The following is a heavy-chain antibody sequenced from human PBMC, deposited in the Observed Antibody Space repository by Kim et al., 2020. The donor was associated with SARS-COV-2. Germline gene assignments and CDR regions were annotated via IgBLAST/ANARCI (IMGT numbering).Heavy chain of an antibody. Sequence: GGSLRLSCAASGFSFRSYWMHWVRQVPGKGLVWVARIRGDGGDTSYADSVKGRFTISRDNAENTLYLEMDSLRAEDTAVYYCTRDMILGLGSSVDWGQGT. CDR3: TRDMILGLGSSVD. CDR1: GFSFRSYW. D-gene: IGHD3-10*01. J-gene: IGHJ4*02. V-gene: IGHV3-74*01. CDR2: IRGDGGDT.